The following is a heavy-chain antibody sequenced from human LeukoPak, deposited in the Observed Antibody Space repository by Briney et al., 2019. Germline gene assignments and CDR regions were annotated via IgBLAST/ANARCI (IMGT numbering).Heavy chain of an antibody. CDR3: ATRIYYYDSSGYYRYKFDP. Sequence: ASVKVSCKVSGYTLTELSMHWVRQAPGKGLEWMGGFDPEDGETIYAQKFQGRVTMTEDTSTDTAYMELSSLRSEDTAVYYCATRIYYYDSSGYYRYKFDPWGQGTRVTVSS. CDR2: FDPEDGET. CDR1: GYTLTELS. J-gene: IGHJ5*02. D-gene: IGHD3-22*01. V-gene: IGHV1-24*01.